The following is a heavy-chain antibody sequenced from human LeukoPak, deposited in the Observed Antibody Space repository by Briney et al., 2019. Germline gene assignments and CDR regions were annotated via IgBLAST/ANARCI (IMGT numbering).Heavy chain of an antibody. CDR3: ARDYKYAFDN. Sequence: GGSLRLSCAASGFTFSTYNMIWFRQAPGKGLEWISYIGIDSGNTNYADSVKGRFTISGDKAKNSLYLQMNSLRVEDTAVYYCARDYKYAFDNWGQGTLVTVSS. D-gene: IGHD5-24*01. CDR1: GFTFSTYN. CDR2: IGIDSGNT. J-gene: IGHJ4*02. V-gene: IGHV3-11*06.